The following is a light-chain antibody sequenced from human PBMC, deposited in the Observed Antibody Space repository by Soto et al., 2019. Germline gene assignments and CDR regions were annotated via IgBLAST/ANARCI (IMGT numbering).Light chain of an antibody. J-gene: IGLJ2*01. V-gene: IGLV1-44*01. CDR2: SNN. Sequence: QSVLTQPPSASGTPGQRVTISCSGSSSNIGSNTVNWYQQLPGTAPNLLIYSNNQRPSGVPDRCSGSKSGTSASLAISGLQAEDEADYYCAAWYDSLNGPGVVFGGGTKVTVL. CDR3: AAWYDSLNGPGVV. CDR1: SSNIGSNT.